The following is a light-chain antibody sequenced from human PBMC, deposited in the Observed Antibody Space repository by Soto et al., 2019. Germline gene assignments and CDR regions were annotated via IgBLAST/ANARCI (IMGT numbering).Light chain of an antibody. V-gene: IGLV1-40*01. Sequence: QPVLTQPPSVSGAPGQRVTISCTGSSSNIGAGYDVHWYQQLPGRAPKLLIYGNTNRPSGVPDRFSGSKSGTSASLAITGLQAEDEADYYCLSFDSSLSVVFGGGTKLTFL. CDR3: LSFDSSLSVV. CDR2: GNT. J-gene: IGLJ2*01. CDR1: SSNIGAGYD.